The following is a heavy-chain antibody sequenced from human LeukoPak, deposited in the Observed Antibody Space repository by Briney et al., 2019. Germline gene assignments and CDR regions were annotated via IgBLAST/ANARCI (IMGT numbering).Heavy chain of an antibody. D-gene: IGHD1-26*01. CDR3: ARDQEGATTFDY. CDR1: GFTFSSYW. V-gene: IGHV3-7*01. Sequence: PGGSLRLSCTASGFTFSSYWMSWVRQAPGKGLEWVANINQDASEKYYVDSVKGRFTISRDNAKNSLYLQMNSLRAEDTAVYYCARDQEGATTFDYWGQGTLVTVSS. CDR2: INQDASEK. J-gene: IGHJ4*02.